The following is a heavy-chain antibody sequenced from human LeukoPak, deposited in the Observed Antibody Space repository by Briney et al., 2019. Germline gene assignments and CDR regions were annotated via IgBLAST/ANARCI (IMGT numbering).Heavy chain of an antibody. J-gene: IGHJ4*02. CDR3: ASRLGYCSSTSCYSPVDYFDY. CDR2: IYYSGST. CDR1: GGSISSSNYY. V-gene: IGHV4-39*07. Sequence: SETLSLTCTVSGGSISSSNYYWGWIRQPPGKGLEWIANIYYSGSTYYNPSLKSRVTISVDTSKNQFSLKLSSVTAADTAVYYCASRLGYCSSTSCYSPVDYFDYWGQGTLVTVSS. D-gene: IGHD2-2*01.